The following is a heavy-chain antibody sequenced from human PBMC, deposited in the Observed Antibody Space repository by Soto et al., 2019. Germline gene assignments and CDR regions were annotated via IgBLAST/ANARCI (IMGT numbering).Heavy chain of an antibody. D-gene: IGHD3-3*01. J-gene: IGHJ5*02. CDR3: ARSIRPQYYDFWSGYSGWFDP. CDR1: GGSFSGYY. CDR2: INHSGST. Sequence: PSETLSLTCAVYGGSFSGYYWSWIRQPPGKGLEWIGEINHSGSTNYNPSLKSRVTISVDTSKNQFSLKLSSVTAADTAVYYCARSIRPQYYDFWSGYSGWFDPWGRGTLVTVSS. V-gene: IGHV4-34*01.